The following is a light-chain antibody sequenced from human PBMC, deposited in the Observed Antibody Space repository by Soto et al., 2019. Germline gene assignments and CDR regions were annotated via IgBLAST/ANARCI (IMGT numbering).Light chain of an antibody. CDR3: SSYTSSSTPVV. V-gene: IGLV2-14*01. CDR1: SSDVGGYNY. CDR2: DVS. J-gene: IGLJ1*01. Sequence: QSVLTQPGSVSGSPGQPITISCTGTSSDVGGYNYVSWYQQHPGKAPKLMIYDVSNRPSGVSNRFSGSKSGNTASLTISGLQAEDEADYYCSSYTSSSTPVVFGTGTKLTVL.